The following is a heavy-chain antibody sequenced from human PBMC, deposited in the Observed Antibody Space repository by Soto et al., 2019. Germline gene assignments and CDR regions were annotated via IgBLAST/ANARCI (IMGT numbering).Heavy chain of an antibody. Sequence: GGSLRLSCAASGFAFSRYWMNWVRQAPGKGLEWVANIKQDGTEKNYVDFVKGRFTISRDNARKLLYLQMDSLRAEDTAVYFCARRDTTIIHGMESFDISGQGTMVTV. J-gene: IGHJ3*02. CDR2: IKQDGTEK. CDR1: GFAFSRYW. CDR3: ARRDTTIIHGMESFDI. V-gene: IGHV3-7*01. D-gene: IGHD5-18*01.